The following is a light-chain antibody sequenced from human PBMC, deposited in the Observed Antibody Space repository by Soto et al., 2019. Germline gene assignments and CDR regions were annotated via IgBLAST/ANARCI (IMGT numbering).Light chain of an antibody. CDR1: QSVSSY. Sequence: EIVLTQSPATLSLSPGERATLSFRASQSVSSYLAWYQQKPGQAPRLLIYLTSNRAAGVPSRFSAWGSETDFTLTISSLQSEDFAVYYCQQYNNWPRTFGQGTKVDIK. CDR3: QQYNNWPRT. J-gene: IGKJ1*01. V-gene: IGKV3-11*01. CDR2: LTS.